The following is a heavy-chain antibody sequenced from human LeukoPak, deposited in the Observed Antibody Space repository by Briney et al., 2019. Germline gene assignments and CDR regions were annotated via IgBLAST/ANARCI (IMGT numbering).Heavy chain of an antibody. Sequence: GGSLRLSCATSGFSFGNYAMNWVRQAPGKGLEWVSGISASGSTIYYADSVKGRFTISRDNAKNSLYLQMNSLRAEDTAVYYCARVESQVGATGAFDIWGQGTMVTVSS. J-gene: IGHJ3*02. CDR3: ARVESQVGATGAFDI. CDR2: ISASGSTI. CDR1: GFSFGNYA. D-gene: IGHD1-26*01. V-gene: IGHV3-48*03.